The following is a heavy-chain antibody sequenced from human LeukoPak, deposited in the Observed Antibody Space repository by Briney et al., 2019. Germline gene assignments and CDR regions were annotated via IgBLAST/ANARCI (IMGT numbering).Heavy chain of an antibody. CDR2: INSDGSST. V-gene: IGHV3-74*01. CDR1: GFTFSSYW. CDR3: AKGGYGDHYYYYYYMDV. J-gene: IGHJ6*03. Sequence: GGSLRLSCAASGFTFSSYWMHWVRQAPGKGLVWVSRINSDGSSTSYADSVKGRFTISRDNAKNTLYLQMNSLRAEDTAVYYCAKGGYGDHYYYYYYMDVWGKGTTVTISS. D-gene: IGHD4-17*01.